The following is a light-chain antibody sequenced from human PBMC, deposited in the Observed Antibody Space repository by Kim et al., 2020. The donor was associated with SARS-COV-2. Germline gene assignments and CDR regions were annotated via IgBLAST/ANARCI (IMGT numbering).Light chain of an antibody. CDR3: HQRSNWPRT. CDR1: QSVSSY. Sequence: EIVLTQSPATLSLSPGERATLSCRASQSVSSYLAWYQQKPGQAPRLLIYDASNRATGIPARFSGSGSGTDFTLTISSLEPEDFAVYYCHQRSNWPRTFGQGDKVDI. CDR2: DAS. V-gene: IGKV3-11*01. J-gene: IGKJ1*01.